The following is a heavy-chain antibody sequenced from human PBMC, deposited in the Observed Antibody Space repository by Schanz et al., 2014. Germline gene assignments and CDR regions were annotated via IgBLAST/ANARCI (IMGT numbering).Heavy chain of an antibody. CDR3: ARDFHGYGPHLDY. CDR2: LWHDGSKK. D-gene: IGHD5-12*01. CDR1: GFNFADCA. Sequence: VQVVDSGGALVQPGRSLRLSCSTSGFNFADCAMSWFRQAPGKGLEWVAILWHDGSKKYYADSVKGRFTVSRDNSKNTLYLQLNSLRAEDTAVYYCARDFHGYGPHLDYWGQGSLVTVSS. V-gene: IGHV3-30*04. J-gene: IGHJ4*02.